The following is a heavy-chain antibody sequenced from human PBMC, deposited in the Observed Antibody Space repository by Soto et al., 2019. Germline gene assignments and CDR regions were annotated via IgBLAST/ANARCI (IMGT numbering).Heavy chain of an antibody. CDR2: IYSGGST. CDR1: GFTVSFNY. D-gene: IGHD4-17*01. J-gene: IGHJ2*01. V-gene: IGHV3-66*01. Sequence: EVQLVESGGGLVQPGGSLRLSCAASGFTVSFNYMTWVRQAPGKGLEWVSIIYSGGSTYYADSVKGRFTISRDNSKNTLYLQMNSLRAEDTAVYYCARTTTVTTSWYFDLWGRGTLVTVSS. CDR3: ARTTTVTTSWYFDL.